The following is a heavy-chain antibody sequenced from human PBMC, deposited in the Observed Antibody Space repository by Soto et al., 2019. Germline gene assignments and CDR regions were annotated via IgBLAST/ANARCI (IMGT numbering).Heavy chain of an antibody. V-gene: IGHV3-30*18. Sequence: QVQLVESGGGVVQPGRSLRLSCAASGFTFSSYGMHWVRQAPGKGLEWVAVISYDGSNKYYADSVKGRLTISRDNSKNTLYLQMNSLRAEDTAVYYCAKDPEGEDDYWGQGTLVTVSS. J-gene: IGHJ4*02. CDR2: ISYDGSNK. CDR3: AKDPEGEDDY. D-gene: IGHD1-26*01. CDR1: GFTFSSYG.